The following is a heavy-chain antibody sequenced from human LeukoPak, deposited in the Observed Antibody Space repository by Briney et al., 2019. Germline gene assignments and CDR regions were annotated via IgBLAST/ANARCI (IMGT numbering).Heavy chain of an antibody. D-gene: IGHD5/OR15-5a*01. CDR1: GGSISSGSYY. CDR3: ARDNARGGSFSDYLRYFQH. V-gene: IGHV4-61*02. Sequence: SQTLSLTCTVSGGSISSGSYYWSWIRQPAGKGLEWIGRIYTSGSTNYNPSLKSRVTISVDTSKNQFSLKLRSVTTADTAVYYCARDNARGGSFSDYLRYFQHWGQGTLVTVSS. CDR2: IYTSGST. J-gene: IGHJ1*01.